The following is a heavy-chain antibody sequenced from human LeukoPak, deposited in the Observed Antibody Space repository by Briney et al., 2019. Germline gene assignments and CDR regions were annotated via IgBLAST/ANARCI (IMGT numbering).Heavy chain of an antibody. Sequence: SETLSLTCPVSGGSISTYYWSWIRQSPGKGLEWIGDVYHSGSTNYNPSLKSRVTISVDTSKNQFSLKLISVTAADTAVYYCARVTPSFAHNWFDPWGQGTLVTVSS. CDR3: ARVTPSFAHNWFDP. V-gene: IGHV4-59*08. CDR2: VYHSGST. D-gene: IGHD2-21*02. CDR1: GGSISTYY. J-gene: IGHJ5*02.